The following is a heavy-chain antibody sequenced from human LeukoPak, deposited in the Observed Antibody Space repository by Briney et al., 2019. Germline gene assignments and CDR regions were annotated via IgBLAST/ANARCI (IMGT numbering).Heavy chain of an antibody. CDR3: ARDPGYGGNFPDAFDI. D-gene: IGHD4-23*01. CDR1: GFDFSGFS. Sequence: GGSLRLSCVVSGFDFSGFSMSWVRQAPGKGLEWVAIMEEYGSYIFYVDSVKGRFIISRDNAKNSLYLQMNSLRAEDTAVYYCARDPGYGGNFPDAFDIWGQGTMVTVSS. V-gene: IGHV3-7*01. J-gene: IGHJ3*02. CDR2: MEEYGSYI.